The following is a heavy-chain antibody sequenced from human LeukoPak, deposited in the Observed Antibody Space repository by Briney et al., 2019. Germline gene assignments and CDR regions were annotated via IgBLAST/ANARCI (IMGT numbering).Heavy chain of an antibody. CDR3: ARRWGYSSSWYWDY. CDR2: ICHSGST. Sequence: TSETLSLTCTVSGGSISTGSYYWGWIRQSPGKGLEWIGSICHSGSTYYNPSLKSRVTISVDTSKNQFSLKLSSVTAADTAVYYCARRWGYSSSWYWDYWGQGILVTVSS. CDR1: GGSISTGSYY. V-gene: IGHV4-39*01. D-gene: IGHD6-13*01. J-gene: IGHJ4*02.